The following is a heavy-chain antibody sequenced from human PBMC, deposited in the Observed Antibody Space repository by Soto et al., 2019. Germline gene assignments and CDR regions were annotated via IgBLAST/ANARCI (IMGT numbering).Heavy chain of an antibody. CDR2: INSDGSST. V-gene: IGHV3-74*01. CDR1: GFTISGNW. Sequence: EVQLVESGGGLVQPGGSLRLSCAASGFTISGNWMHWVRRAPGKGLVWVSRINSDGSSTTYADSVKGRFTISRDNAKNTLYLQMNSLRAEATAVYYCASHSSSWYATLDYWGQGTLVTVSS. J-gene: IGHJ4*02. CDR3: ASHSSSWYATLDY. D-gene: IGHD6-13*01.